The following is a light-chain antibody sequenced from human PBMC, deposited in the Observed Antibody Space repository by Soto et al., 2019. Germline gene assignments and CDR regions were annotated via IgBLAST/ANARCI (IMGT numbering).Light chain of an antibody. V-gene: IGKV1-27*01. CDR3: QQYSSVPYT. Sequence: DIQMTQSPSSLSASVGDRVTITCRASQGICSYLAWYQQKPGKAPKLLIFAASTLKTGVPSRFSGSGSGTEFTLSISSLQPEDVATYYCQQYSSVPYTFGQGNKLEI. CDR1: QGICSY. CDR2: AAS. J-gene: IGKJ2*01.